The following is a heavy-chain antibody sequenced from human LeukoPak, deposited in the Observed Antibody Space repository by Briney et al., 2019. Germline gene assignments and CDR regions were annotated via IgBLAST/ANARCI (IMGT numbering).Heavy chain of an antibody. CDR2: INGGGGST. V-gene: IGHV3-23*01. CDR1: GFTFSSYA. J-gene: IGHJ3*02. Sequence: GESLRLSCAASGFTFSSYAMTWVRQAPGKGLEWVSLINGGGGSTYYTDSVKGRFTVSRDNSKNTLYLQMSSLRAEDTAVYYCAKVAHGGDAFDIWGQGTMVTVS. CDR3: AKVAHGGDAFDI.